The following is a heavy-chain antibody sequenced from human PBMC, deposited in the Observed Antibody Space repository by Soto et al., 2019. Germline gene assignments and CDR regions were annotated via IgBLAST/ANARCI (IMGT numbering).Heavy chain of an antibody. J-gene: IGHJ3*02. Sequence: ASVKVSCKASGYTFTIHGISWVRQAPGQGLEWMGWISAYNGNTNYAQKFQGRVTITADESTSTAYMELSSLRSEDTAVYYCARDTGWFGGAGSAFDIWGQGTMVTVSS. CDR2: ISAYNGNT. CDR1: GYTFTIHG. D-gene: IGHD3-10*01. CDR3: ARDTGWFGGAGSAFDI. V-gene: IGHV1-18*01.